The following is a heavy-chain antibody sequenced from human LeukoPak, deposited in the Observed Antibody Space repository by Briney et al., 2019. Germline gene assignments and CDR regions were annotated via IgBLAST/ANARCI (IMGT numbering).Heavy chain of an antibody. J-gene: IGHJ5*02. V-gene: IGHV3-21*01. D-gene: IGHD4-23*01. CDR1: GFTLITYN. Sequence: PGGSLRLSCAASGFTLITYNMNWVRQAPGKGLEWVSSISSSSDYIYYADSVKGRFTISRDNAKNSLYLQMSSLRADDTAVYYCASVYGSNPGPWGQGTLVTVSS. CDR3: ASVYGSNPGP. CDR2: ISSSSDYI.